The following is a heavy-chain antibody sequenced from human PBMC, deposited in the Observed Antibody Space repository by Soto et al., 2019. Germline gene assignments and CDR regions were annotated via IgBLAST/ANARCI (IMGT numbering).Heavy chain of an antibody. Sequence: QVQLQQWGAGLLKPSETLSLTCAVYGGSFSGYYWSWIRQPPGKGLEWIGEINHSGSTNYNPSLKSRVTISVDTSKYQFSLKLSSVTAADTAVYYCAFLGYCSGGSCRDYWGQGTLVTVSS. CDR3: AFLGYCSGGSCRDY. D-gene: IGHD2-15*01. CDR1: GGSFSGYY. V-gene: IGHV4-34*01. J-gene: IGHJ4*02. CDR2: INHSGST.